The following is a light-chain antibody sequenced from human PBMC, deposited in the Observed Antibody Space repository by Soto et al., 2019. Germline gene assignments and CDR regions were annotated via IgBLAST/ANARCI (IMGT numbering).Light chain of an antibody. CDR3: QHYTNWPRE. CDR1: QSVSSN. V-gene: IGKV3-15*01. Sequence: EIVMTQSPATLSVSPGERATLSCRASQSVSSNLAWYQQKPGQAPRLLIYGASTRATGIPARYSGSGSGTGFTLAISSLQSEDFAVYYCQHYTNWPRELGQGTKVEIK. CDR2: GAS. J-gene: IGKJ1*01.